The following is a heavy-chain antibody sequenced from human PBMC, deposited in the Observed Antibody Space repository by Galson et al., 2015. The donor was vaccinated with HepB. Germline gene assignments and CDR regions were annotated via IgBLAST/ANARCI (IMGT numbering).Heavy chain of an antibody. CDR1: GGSISSGGYY. V-gene: IGHV4-31*03. D-gene: IGHD6-13*01. J-gene: IGHJ4*02. CDR2: IYYSGST. CDR3: ARIVQGDSSSWYEFDY. Sequence: TLSLTCTVSGGSISSGGYYWSWIRQHPGKGLEWIGYIYYSGSTHYNPSLKSRVTISVDTSKNQFSLKLSSVTAADTAVYYCARIVQGDSSSWYEFDYWGQGTLVTVSS.